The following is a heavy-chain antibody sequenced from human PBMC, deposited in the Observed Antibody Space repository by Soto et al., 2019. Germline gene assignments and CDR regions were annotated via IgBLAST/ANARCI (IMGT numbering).Heavy chain of an antibody. CDR1: GGSISSSNYY. CDR3: ARVKYSYMDV. J-gene: IGHJ6*03. V-gene: IGHV4-31*03. D-gene: IGHD2-15*01. CDR2: INYSGST. Sequence: QVQLQESGPGLVKPSQTLSLTCTVSGGSISSSNYYWSWIRQHPGKGLEWIGNINYSGSTYYNPSLKSRVTTSVDTSKNQFSLRLSSVTAADTAVYFCARVKYSYMDVWGKGTTFTVSS.